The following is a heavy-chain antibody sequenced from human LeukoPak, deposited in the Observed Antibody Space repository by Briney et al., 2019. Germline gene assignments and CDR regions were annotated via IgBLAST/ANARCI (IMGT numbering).Heavy chain of an antibody. V-gene: IGHV4-59*08. CDR2: SHYSGSI. D-gene: IGHD6-19*01. Sequence: SETLSLTCTVSGGSVSSYLWNWIRQPPGKGLEWIGYSHYSGSINYNPSLKGRVTILVDTSKNQFSLKLSSVTAADTAMYYCARQYDSGWYNLDYWGQGILVTVSS. CDR3: ARQYDSGWYNLDY. J-gene: IGHJ4*02. CDR1: GGSVSSYL.